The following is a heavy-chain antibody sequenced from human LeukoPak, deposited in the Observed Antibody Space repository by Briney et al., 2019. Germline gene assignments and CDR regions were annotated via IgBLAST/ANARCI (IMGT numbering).Heavy chain of an antibody. V-gene: IGHV3-23*01. D-gene: IGHD1-1*01. CDR2: IRGNGATA. CDR3: ARGQEFDDGVFDS. CDR1: GFSFSSFA. J-gene: IGHJ4*02. Sequence: GGSLRLSCAASGFSFSSFAMTWVRQAPGKGLEWVSTIRGNGATAYNADSVKGRFTISRDNSKNTVYLQMNSLRVEDTAIYYCARGQEFDDGVFDSWGQGTLVTVSS.